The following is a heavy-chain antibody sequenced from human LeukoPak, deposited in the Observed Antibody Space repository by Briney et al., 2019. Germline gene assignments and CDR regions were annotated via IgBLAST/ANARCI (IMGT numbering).Heavy chain of an antibody. D-gene: IGHD6-19*01. CDR3: ARSSSGWYYHYYMDV. J-gene: IGHJ6*03. CDR2: IYTSGST. CDR1: GGSISSGSYY. Sequence: SETLSLTCTVSGGSISSGSYYWSWIRQPAGKGLEWIGRIYTSGSTNYNPSLKSRVTISVDTSKNQFSLKLSSVTAADTAVYYCARSSSGWYYHYYMDVWGKGTTVTISS. V-gene: IGHV4-61*02.